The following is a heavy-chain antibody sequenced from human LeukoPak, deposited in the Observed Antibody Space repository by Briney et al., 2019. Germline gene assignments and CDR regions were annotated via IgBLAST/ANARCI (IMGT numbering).Heavy chain of an antibody. Sequence: GGSLRLSCAASGFTFSSYTMNWVRQAPGKGLEWVSTFSGSSGGTYYADSVKGRFTISRDNSKNTLYLQMNSLRAEDTAVYYCARDLTHGEGVWGKGTTVTVSS. CDR3: ARDLTHGEGV. CDR2: FSGSSGGT. CDR1: GFTFSSYT. D-gene: IGHD2-21*01. J-gene: IGHJ6*04. V-gene: IGHV3-23*01.